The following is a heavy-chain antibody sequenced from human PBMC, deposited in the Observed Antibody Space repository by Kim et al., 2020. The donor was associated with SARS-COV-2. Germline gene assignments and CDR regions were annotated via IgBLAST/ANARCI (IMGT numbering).Heavy chain of an antibody. J-gene: IGHJ3*02. D-gene: IGHD3-22*01. CDR2: IYYSGST. CDR1: GGSISSGGYY. V-gene: IGHV4-31*03. Sequence: SETLSLTCTVSGGSISSGGYYWSWIRQHPGKGLEWIGYIYYSGSTYYNPSLKSRVTISVDTSKNQFSLKLSSVTAADTAVYYCAREAPGQQKDYYDPRRGAFDIWGQGTMVTVSS. CDR3: AREAPGQQKDYYDPRRGAFDI.